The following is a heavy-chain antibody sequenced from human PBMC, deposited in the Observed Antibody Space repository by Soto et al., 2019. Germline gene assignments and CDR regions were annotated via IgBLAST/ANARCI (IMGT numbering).Heavy chain of an antibody. CDR2: ISYDGSKE. J-gene: IGHJ6*01. Sequence: QVQLVESGGGVVQPGKSLRLSCAASGFTFNIYGMQWVRQAPGKGLEWVAVISYDGSKEYYGDSVKGRFTISRDNSKNTLYLQMNSLRSEDPAVYYCAKVTDSSGWYPYYYGIDVRGQGTTVTISS. CDR3: AKVTDSSGWYPYYYGIDV. CDR1: GFTFNIYG. D-gene: IGHD6-19*01. V-gene: IGHV3-30*18.